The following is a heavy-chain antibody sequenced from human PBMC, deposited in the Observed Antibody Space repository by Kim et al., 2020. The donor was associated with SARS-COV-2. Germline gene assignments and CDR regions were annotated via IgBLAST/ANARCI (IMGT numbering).Heavy chain of an antibody. CDR2: IKEDGSEK. V-gene: IGHV3-7*01. CDR3: ARELGSSGWSGGASDF. J-gene: IGHJ4*02. Sequence: GGSLRLSCAASGFTFSTYWMTWVRQAPGKGLDWVANIKEDGSEKYYVDSVKGRFSISRDNAKNSLFLQMNSLRAEDTAVYHCARELGSSGWSGGASDFWGQGTLVTVSS. D-gene: IGHD6-19*01. CDR1: GFTFSTYW.